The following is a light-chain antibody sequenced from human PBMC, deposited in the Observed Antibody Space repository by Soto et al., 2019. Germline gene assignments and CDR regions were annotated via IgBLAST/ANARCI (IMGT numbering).Light chain of an antibody. V-gene: IGKV3-15*01. Sequence: EIVMTQSPATLSVSPGERATLSCRASQSVSSFLAWYQQKPGQAPRLLIYGTCTRATGSPARFSGSGSGTECAFPISSRQSQDFAVDLCQQYNNSPLYIFGQGTKLEIK. CDR2: GTC. CDR1: QSVSSF. CDR3: QQYNNSPLYI. J-gene: IGKJ2*01.